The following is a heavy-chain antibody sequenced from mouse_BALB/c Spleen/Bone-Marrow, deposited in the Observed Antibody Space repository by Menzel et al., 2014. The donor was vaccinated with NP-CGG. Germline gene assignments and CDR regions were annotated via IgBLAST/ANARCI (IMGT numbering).Heavy chain of an antibody. D-gene: IGHD4-1*01. CDR1: GFTFSDYY. Sequence: EVKLMESGGGLVKPGGSLKLSCAASGFTFSDYYMFWVRQNPQKRLEWVATISDDGGNTYYRDSVKGGFTTSKDNAKTKLNLQMSCLKSEDPATDDCARETGPRAMDYWGQGTSVTVSS. V-gene: IGHV5-4*02. J-gene: IGHJ4*01. CDR2: ISDDGGNT. CDR3: ARETGPRAMDY.